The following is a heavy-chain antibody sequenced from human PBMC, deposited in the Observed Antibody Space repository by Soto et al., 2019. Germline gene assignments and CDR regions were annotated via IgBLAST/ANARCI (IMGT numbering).Heavy chain of an antibody. CDR1: GFTFSSYE. CDR2: ISSSGSTI. Sequence: SLRLSCAASGFTFSSYEMNWVRQAPGKGLEWVSYISSSGSTIYYADSVKGRFTISRDNAKNSLYLQMNSLRAEDTAVYYCAIDYGGNSGNDYWGQGTLVTVSS. D-gene: IGHD4-17*01. V-gene: IGHV3-48*03. J-gene: IGHJ4*02. CDR3: AIDYGGNSGNDY.